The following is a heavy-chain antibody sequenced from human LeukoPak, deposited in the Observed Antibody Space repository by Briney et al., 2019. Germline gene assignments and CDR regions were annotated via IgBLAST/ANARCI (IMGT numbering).Heavy chain of an antibody. Sequence: SVKVSCKASGGTFSSYAISWVRQAPGQGLEWMGGIIPIFGTANYAQKFQGRVTITTDESTSTAYMELSSLRSEDTAVYYCARDKASYYDSSGPPGANWFDPWGQETLVTVSS. CDR1: GGTFSSYA. V-gene: IGHV1-69*05. CDR2: IIPIFGTA. J-gene: IGHJ5*02. D-gene: IGHD3-22*01. CDR3: ARDKASYYDSSGPPGANWFDP.